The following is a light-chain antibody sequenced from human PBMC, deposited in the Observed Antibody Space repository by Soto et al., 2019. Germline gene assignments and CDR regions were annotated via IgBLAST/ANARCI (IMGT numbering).Light chain of an antibody. CDR2: GAS. V-gene: IGKV3-15*01. CDR3: QQYRNWPLT. Sequence: EIVMTQSPATLCVSPGERATLSCRASESVSSSLAWYQHKPGQSPRLLIYGASTRATNIAARFSGSGSGTEFTLTISSLQSEDFAVYYCQQYRNWPLTFDGGTKVEI. J-gene: IGKJ4*01. CDR1: ESVSSS.